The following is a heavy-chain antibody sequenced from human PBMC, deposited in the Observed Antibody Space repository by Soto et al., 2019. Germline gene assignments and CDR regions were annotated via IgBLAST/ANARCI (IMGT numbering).Heavy chain of an antibody. V-gene: IGHV3-21*01. D-gene: IGHD3-9*01. CDR2: ISSSSSYI. J-gene: IGHJ4*02. CDR3: ARAYYDILTGHLGMDY. CDR1: GFTFSSYS. Sequence: PGGSLRLSCAASGFTFSSYSMNWVRQAPGKGLEWVSSISSSSSYIYYADSVKGRFTISRDNAKNSLYLQMNSLRAEDTAVYYCARAYYDILTGHLGMDYWGQGTLVTVSS.